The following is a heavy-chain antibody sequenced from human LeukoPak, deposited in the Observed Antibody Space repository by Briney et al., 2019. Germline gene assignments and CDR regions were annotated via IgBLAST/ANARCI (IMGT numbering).Heavy chain of an antibody. Sequence: PSETLSLTCAVYGGSFSGYYWSWIRQPPGKGLEWIGEINHSGSTNYNPSLKSRVTISVDTSKNQFSLKLSSVTAADTAVYYCARGRSNRYSSGYLYYFDYWGQGTLVTVSS. CDR1: GGSFSGYY. D-gene: IGHD3-22*01. J-gene: IGHJ4*02. CDR3: ARGRSNRYSSGYLYYFDY. V-gene: IGHV4-34*01. CDR2: INHSGST.